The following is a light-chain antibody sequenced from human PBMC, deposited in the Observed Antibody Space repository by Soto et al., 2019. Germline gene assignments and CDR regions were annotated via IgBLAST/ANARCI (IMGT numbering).Light chain of an antibody. J-gene: IGLJ1*01. V-gene: IGLV2-14*01. CDR3: SSYTTSNTRQIV. CDR1: SSDVGGYNY. Sequence: QSVLTQPSSVSGSPGQSLTLPPTGNSSDVGGYNYVSWYQQHPGKAPKFMIYDVSNRPSGVSNRFSGSKSGNTASLTISGLQAEDEADYYCSSYTTSNTRQIVFGTGTKVTVL. CDR2: DVS.